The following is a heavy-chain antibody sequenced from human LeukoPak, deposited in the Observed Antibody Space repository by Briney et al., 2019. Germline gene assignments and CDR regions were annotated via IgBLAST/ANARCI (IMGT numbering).Heavy chain of an antibody. CDR3: AREIYPATFDY. CDR2: IYTSGST. D-gene: IGHD2-15*01. CDR1: GGSISSGSYY. V-gene: IGHV4-61*02. J-gene: IGHJ4*02. Sequence: SETLSLTCTVSGGSISSGSYYWSWTRQPAGKGLEWIGRIYTSGSTNYNPSLKSRVTISVDTSKNQFSLKLSSVTAADTAVYYCAREIYPATFDYWGQGTLVTVSS.